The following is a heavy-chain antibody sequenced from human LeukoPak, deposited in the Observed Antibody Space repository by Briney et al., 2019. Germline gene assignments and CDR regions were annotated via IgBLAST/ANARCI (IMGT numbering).Heavy chain of an antibody. J-gene: IGHJ4*02. CDR3: ASRKDNYYDSSGYYPPFDY. Sequence: SVKVSCKASGGTFSSYAISWVRQAPGQGLEWMGGIIPIFGTANYAQKFQGRVTITADESTSTAYMELSSLRSEDTAVYYCASRKDNYYDSSGYYPPFDYWGQGTLVTVSS. CDR1: GGTFSSYA. D-gene: IGHD3-22*01. CDR2: IIPIFGTA. V-gene: IGHV1-69*01.